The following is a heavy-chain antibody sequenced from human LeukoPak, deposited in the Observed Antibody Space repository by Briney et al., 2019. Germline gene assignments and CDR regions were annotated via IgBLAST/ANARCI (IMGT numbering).Heavy chain of an antibody. V-gene: IGHV4-39*01. CDR2: IYYSGST. Sequence: SETLSLTCTVSGGSISSSSYYWGWIRQPPGKGLEWIGRIYYSGSTYYNPSLKSRVTISVDTSKNQSSLKLSSVTAADTAVYYCARPKLELTNENWFDPWGQGTLVTVSS. J-gene: IGHJ5*02. CDR3: ARPKLELTNENWFDP. D-gene: IGHD1-7*01. CDR1: GGSISSSSYY.